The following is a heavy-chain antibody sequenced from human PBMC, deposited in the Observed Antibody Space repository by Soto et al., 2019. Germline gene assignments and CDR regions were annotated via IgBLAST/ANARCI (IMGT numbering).Heavy chain of an antibody. CDR1: GYTFTNYA. J-gene: IGHJ4*02. D-gene: IGHD5-12*01. Sequence: QVQLVQSGAEVKKPGASVKVSCKASGYTFTNYAMHWVRQAPGQRLEWMGWINVGNGNTKYSQKFQGRVTITRDTSASTAYMELSSLRSEDTVVYYCATAHPNIEMDYWGQGTLLTVSS. CDR2: INVGNGNT. CDR3: ATAHPNIEMDY. V-gene: IGHV1-3*01.